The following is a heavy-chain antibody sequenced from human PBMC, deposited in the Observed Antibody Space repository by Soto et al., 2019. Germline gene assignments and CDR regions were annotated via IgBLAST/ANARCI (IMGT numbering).Heavy chain of an antibody. Sequence: SETLSLTCAVYGGSLSGYYWSWIRQPPGKGLEWIGEINHSGSTNYNPSLKSRVTISVDTSKNQFSLKLSSVTAADTAVYYCASSWQQLVQNYWGQGTLVTVSS. CDR3: ASSWQQLVQNY. D-gene: IGHD6-13*01. CDR1: GGSLSGYY. J-gene: IGHJ4*02. V-gene: IGHV4-34*01. CDR2: INHSGST.